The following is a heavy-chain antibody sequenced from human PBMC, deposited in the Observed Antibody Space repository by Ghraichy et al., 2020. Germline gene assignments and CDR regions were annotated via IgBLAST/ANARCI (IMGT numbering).Heavy chain of an antibody. CDR1: GYSISSGYY. D-gene: IGHD4-23*01. CDR3: AREKYGGNFNYYYYMDV. J-gene: IGHJ6*03. Sequence: SETLSLTCTVSGYSISSGYYWVWIRQPPGKGLEWIGSFYHSGSTYYNPSRKSRVTISVDTSKNQFSLKLSSVTAADTAVYYCAREKYGGNFNYYYYMDVWGKGTTVTVSS. V-gene: IGHV4-38-2*02. CDR2: FYHSGST.